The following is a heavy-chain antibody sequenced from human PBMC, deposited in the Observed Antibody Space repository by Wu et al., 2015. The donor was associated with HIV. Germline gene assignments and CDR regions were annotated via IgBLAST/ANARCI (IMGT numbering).Heavy chain of an antibody. CDR1: GYTFTRYS. CDR3: ARDLVAGSYWRGLTS. V-gene: IGHV1-2*02. CDR2: INPNSGNT. J-gene: IGHJ4*02. Sequence: QVQLLQSGAEVKKPGASVKVSCQTPGYTFTRYSIHWLRQAPGQGLEWMGWINPNSGNTNFARKFQGRVTMTRDTSINTVYIDVRRLRSDDTAIYYCARDLVAGSYWRGLTSWGQGTLV. D-gene: IGHD1-26*01.